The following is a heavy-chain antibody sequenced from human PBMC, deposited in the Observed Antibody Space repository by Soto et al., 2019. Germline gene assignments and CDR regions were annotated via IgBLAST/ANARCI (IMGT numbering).Heavy chain of an antibody. V-gene: IGHV1-18*01. J-gene: IGHJ5*02. CDR2: ISAYNGNT. CDR1: GYTFTSYG. Sequence: QVPLVQSGAEVKKPGASVKVSCQASGYTFTSYGISWVRQAPGQGLEWMGWISAYNGNTNYAQKLQGRVTMTTDTSTSTAYMELRSLRSDDTAVYYCARAKYYYDSSGYCWFDPWGQGTLVTVSS. D-gene: IGHD3-22*01. CDR3: ARAKYYYDSSGYCWFDP.